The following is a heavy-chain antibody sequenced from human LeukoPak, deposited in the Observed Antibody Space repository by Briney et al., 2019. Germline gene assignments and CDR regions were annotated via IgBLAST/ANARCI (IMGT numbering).Heavy chain of an antibody. J-gene: IGHJ4*02. CDR3: ARSYDSSGSRSYYFDY. V-gene: IGHV1-46*01. CDR2: INPSGGST. CDR1: GYTFTSYG. D-gene: IGHD3-22*01. Sequence: ASVKVSCKASGYTFTSYGISWVRQAPGQGLEWMGIINPSGGSTSYAQKFQGRVTMTRDMSTSTVYMELSSLRSEDTAVYYCARSYDSSGSRSYYFDYWGQGTLVTVSS.